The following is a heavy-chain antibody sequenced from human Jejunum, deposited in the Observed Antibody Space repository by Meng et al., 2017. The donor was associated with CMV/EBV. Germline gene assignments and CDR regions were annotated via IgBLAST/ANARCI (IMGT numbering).Heavy chain of an antibody. D-gene: IGHD4-11*01. V-gene: IGHV4-61*01. CDR2: IHYGGST. CDR3: ARDLMTTITTGWFDP. J-gene: IGHJ5*02. Sequence: GSVKSDSYYWSWIQQPPGKALEWIGYIHYGGSTNYNPSLKSRVTISVDTSKNRFSLRLTSVTAADTAVYYCARDLMTTITTGWFDPWGQGTLVTVSS. CDR1: GSVKSDSYY.